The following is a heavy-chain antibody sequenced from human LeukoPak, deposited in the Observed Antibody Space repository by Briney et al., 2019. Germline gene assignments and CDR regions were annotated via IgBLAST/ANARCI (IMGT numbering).Heavy chain of an antibody. CDR2: ISAYNGNT. D-gene: IGHD2-2*02. J-gene: IGHJ6*02. CDR1: GYTFTDYG. V-gene: IGHV1-18*04. Sequence: ASVKVSCKASGYTFTDYGFSWVRQAPGQGLEWMGWISAYNGNTNYAQKLQGRVTMTTDTSTSTAYMELRSLRSDDTAVYYCAREPPFGYCSSTSCYNPYYYYGMDVWGQGTTVTVSS. CDR3: AREPPFGYCSSTSCYNPYYYYGMDV.